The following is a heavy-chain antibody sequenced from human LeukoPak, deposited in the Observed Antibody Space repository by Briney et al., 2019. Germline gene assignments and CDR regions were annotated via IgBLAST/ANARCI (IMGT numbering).Heavy chain of an antibody. D-gene: IGHD3-10*01. CDR3: ARDLSPRFGPDAFDI. V-gene: IGHV1-18*01. Sequence: RASVKVSCKASGYTFTSYGISWVRQAPGQGLEWMGWISAYNGNTNYAQKLQGRGTITTDTSTSTAYMELRRLRSDDTAVYYCARDLSPRFGPDAFDIWGQGTMVTVSS. CDR2: ISAYNGNT. CDR1: GYTFTSYG. J-gene: IGHJ3*02.